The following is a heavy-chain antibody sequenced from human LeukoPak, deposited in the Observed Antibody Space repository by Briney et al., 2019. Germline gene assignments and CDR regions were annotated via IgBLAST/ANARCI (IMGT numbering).Heavy chain of an antibody. V-gene: IGHV3-9*01. CDR2: ISWNSGSI. Sequence: GRSLRLSCAASGFTFDDYAMHWVRQAPGKGLEWVSGISWNSGSIGYADSVKGRFTISRDNAKNSLYLQMNSLRAEDTALYYCAKDFAGGILTGYYMGFDYWGQGTLVTVSS. J-gene: IGHJ4*02. CDR1: GFTFDDYA. CDR3: AKDFAGGILTGYYMGFDY. D-gene: IGHD3-9*01.